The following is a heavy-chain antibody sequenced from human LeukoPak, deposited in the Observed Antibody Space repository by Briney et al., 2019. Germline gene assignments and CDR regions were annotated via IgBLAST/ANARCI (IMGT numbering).Heavy chain of an antibody. Sequence: GGSLRLSCAASGFTFSSYAMSWVRQAPGKGLEWASGISGSGGSTYYADSVKGRFTIFRDNSKNTLYLQMNSLRAEDTAVYHCANGWSPDYWGRGTLVTVSS. V-gene: IGHV3-23*01. J-gene: IGHJ4*02. CDR2: ISGSGGST. CDR3: ANGWSPDY. D-gene: IGHD2-15*01. CDR1: GFTFSSYA.